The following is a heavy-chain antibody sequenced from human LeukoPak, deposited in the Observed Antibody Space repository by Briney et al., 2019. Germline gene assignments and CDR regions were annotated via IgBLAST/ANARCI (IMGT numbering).Heavy chain of an antibody. J-gene: IGHJ4*02. V-gene: IGHV1-69*13. CDR2: IIPIFGTA. D-gene: IGHD2-2*01. CDR3: ARDYCSSTSCLFDY. Sequence: ASVKVSCKASGGTFSSYAISWVRQAPGQGLEWMGGIIPIFGTANYAQKFQGRDTITADESTSTAYMELSSLRSEDTAVYYCARDYCSSTSCLFDYWGQGTLVTVSS. CDR1: GGTFSSYA.